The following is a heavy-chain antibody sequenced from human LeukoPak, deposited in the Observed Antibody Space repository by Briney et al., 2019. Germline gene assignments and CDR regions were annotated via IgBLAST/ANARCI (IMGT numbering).Heavy chain of an antibody. CDR3: ARNFSSGWFDY. CDR2: IYYSGST. CDR1: GGSISSSNCY. V-gene: IGHV4-39*07. Sequence: SETLSLTCTVSGGSISSSNCYWGWIRQPPGKGPEWIGSIYYSGSTSYNPSLKSRVTISVDTSKNQFSLKLSSVTAADTAVYYCARNFSSGWFDYWGQGTLVTVSS. J-gene: IGHJ4*02. D-gene: IGHD6-19*01.